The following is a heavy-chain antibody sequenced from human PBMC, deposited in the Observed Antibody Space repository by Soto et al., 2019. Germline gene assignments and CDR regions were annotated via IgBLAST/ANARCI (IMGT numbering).Heavy chain of an antibody. CDR2: VKDGGST. V-gene: IGHV4-34*01. Sequence: QVQLQQWGAGLLKPSETLSLTCTVNGGSLTGYYWSWIRQPTGKGLEWIGEVKDGGSTNYSPALRGRVTISEDTSKNHFSLRLQSVTAADTAVYFCARGQEGRVATHWDQGALVTVSS. CDR1: GGSLTGYY. J-gene: IGHJ4*02. CDR3: ARGQEGRVATH. D-gene: IGHD5-12*01.